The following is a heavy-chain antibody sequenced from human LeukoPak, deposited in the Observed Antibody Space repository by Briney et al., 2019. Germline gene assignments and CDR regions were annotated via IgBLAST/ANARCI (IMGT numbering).Heavy chain of an antibody. J-gene: IGHJ3*02. CDR3: ARLGLFVYYYDSSGTDAFDI. V-gene: IGHV3-11*01. Sequence: GGSLRLSCAASGFTFSDYYMSWIRQAPGKGLEWVSYISSSGSTIYYADSVKGRFTISRDNAKNSLYLQMNSLRAEDTAVYYCARLGLFVYYYDSSGTDAFDIWGQGTMVTVSS. D-gene: IGHD3-22*01. CDR2: ISSSGSTI. CDR1: GFTFSDYY.